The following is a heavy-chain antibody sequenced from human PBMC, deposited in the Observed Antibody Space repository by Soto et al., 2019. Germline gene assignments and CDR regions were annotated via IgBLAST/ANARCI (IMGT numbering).Heavy chain of an antibody. V-gene: IGHV1-8*01. CDR1: GYTFTSYY. J-gene: IGHJ4*02. D-gene: IGHD2-15*01. Sequence: ASVKVSCKVSGYTFTSYYINWMRQATGQGLEWMGWMNPNSGNTGYAQKFQGRVTMTRNNSISTAYMELSSLRSEDTAVYYCARGLVCSGGSSRPDAYWGQGTLVTVSS. CDR2: MNPNSGNT. CDR3: ARGLVCSGGSSRPDAY.